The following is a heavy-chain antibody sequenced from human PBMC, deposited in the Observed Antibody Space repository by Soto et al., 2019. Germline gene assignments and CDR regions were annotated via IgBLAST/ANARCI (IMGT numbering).Heavy chain of an antibody. D-gene: IGHD3-22*01. CDR1: GFTFNTYW. CDR3: ATGGSGYFTY. CDR2: IKSDGSYT. Sequence: EVQLVESGGGLVQPGGSLRLSCAASGFTFNTYWMQWVRQAPGKGLVWVSRIKSDGSYTNYADSVKGRFTISRDNAQNRLFLQMNSLGAEDPAVYYCATGGSGYFTYWGQGTLVTVSS. J-gene: IGHJ4*02. V-gene: IGHV3-74*01.